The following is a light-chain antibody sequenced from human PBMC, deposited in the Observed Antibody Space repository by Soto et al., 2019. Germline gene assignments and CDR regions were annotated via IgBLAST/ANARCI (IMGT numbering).Light chain of an antibody. CDR1: AAIGKN. V-gene: IGKV1-9*01. Sequence: DIQLTQSPSFLSASVGDRVTITCRASAAIGKNLAWYQQKAGQPPKLLVYDASTVQDGVPSRFTGSGSGTEFSLVISRLQPEDFATYYCQQLNGFPRYTFGQGTTVDI. CDR2: DAS. J-gene: IGKJ2*01. CDR3: QQLNGFPRYT.